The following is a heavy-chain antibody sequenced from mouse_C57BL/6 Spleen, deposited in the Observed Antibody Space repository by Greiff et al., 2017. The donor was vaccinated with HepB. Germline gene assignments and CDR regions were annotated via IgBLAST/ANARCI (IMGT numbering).Heavy chain of an antibody. J-gene: IGHJ1*03. CDR3: ARSGIYYDYDDWYFDV. D-gene: IGHD2-4*01. V-gene: IGHV1-54*01. CDR1: GYAFTNYL. CDR2: INPGSGGT. Sequence: VKLMESGAELVRPGTSVKVSCKASGYAFTNYLIEWVKQRPGQGLEWIGVINPGSGGTNYNEKFKGKATLTADNSSSTAYMQLSSLTSEDSAVYFCARSGIYYDYDDWYFDVWGTGTTVTVSS.